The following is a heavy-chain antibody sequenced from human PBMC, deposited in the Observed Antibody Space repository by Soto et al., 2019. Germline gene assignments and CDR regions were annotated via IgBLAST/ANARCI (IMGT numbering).Heavy chain of an antibody. D-gene: IGHD1-26*01. CDR1: GGSFSGYY. Sequence: SGTLSLTCAVYGGSFSGYYWSWIRQPPGKGLEWIGEINHSGSTNYNPSHKSRVTISVDTSKNQFSLKLSSVTAADTAVYYCARRSEGATGVDYWGQGTLVTVSS. CDR2: INHSGST. CDR3: ARRSEGATGVDY. V-gene: IGHV4-34*01. J-gene: IGHJ4*02.